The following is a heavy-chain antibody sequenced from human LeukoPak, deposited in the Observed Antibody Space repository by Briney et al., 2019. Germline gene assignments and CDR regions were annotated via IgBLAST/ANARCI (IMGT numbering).Heavy chain of an antibody. V-gene: IGHV4-59*01. Sequence: SETLSLTCTVSGGSITNYYWSWIRQPPGEGLEWIGYVYHSGSTNYNPSHKSRVTVSVDMAKNQISLKMSSVTAADTAVYYCARGMIAAAGPGRYYYHGMDVWGQGTTVTVSS. CDR3: ARGMIAAAGPGRYYYHGMDV. CDR2: VYHSGST. J-gene: IGHJ6*02. CDR1: GGSITNYY. D-gene: IGHD6-13*01.